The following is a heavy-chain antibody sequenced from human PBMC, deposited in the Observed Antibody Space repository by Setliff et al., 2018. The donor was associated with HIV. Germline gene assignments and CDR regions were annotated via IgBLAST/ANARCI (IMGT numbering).Heavy chain of an antibody. Sequence: ASVKVSCKASGYTFSDYDINWVRQATGQGLEWMGWMNPNTATAGYSQKFQGRVTMTSDTSIDTAYMELSSLRSADTAVYYCTRGRSMPTLTTWGQGALVTVSS. CDR1: GYTFSDYD. V-gene: IGHV1-8*02. CDR2: MNPNTATA. J-gene: IGHJ4*02. D-gene: IGHD3-22*01. CDR3: TRGRSMPTLTT.